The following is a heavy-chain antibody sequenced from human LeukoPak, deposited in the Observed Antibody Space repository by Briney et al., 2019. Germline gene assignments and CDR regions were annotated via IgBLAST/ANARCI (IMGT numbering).Heavy chain of an antibody. D-gene: IGHD1-14*01. Sequence: HPGGSLRLSCAASGFTFSSYAMHWVRQAPGKGLEWVAVISYDGSNKYYADSVKGRFTISRDNSKNTLYLQMNSLRAEDTAVYYCAKDLGIFRYCFDYWGQGTLVTVSS. J-gene: IGHJ4*02. CDR3: AKDLGIFRYCFDY. CDR2: ISYDGSNK. V-gene: IGHV3-30-3*01. CDR1: GFTFSSYA.